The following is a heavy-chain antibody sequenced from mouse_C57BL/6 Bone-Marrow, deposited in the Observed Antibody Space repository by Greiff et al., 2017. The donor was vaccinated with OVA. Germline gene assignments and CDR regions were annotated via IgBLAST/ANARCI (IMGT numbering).Heavy chain of an antibody. CDR3: AREGDGYYGGFAY. V-gene: IGHV1-26*01. CDR2: INPNNGGT. J-gene: IGHJ3*01. Sequence: VQLQQSGPELVKPGASVKISCKASGYTFTDYYMNWVKQSHGKSLEWIGDINPNNGGTSYNQKFKGKATLTVDKSSSTAYMELRSLTSEDSAVYYWAREGDGYYGGFAYWGQGTLVTVSA. D-gene: IGHD2-3*01. CDR1: GYTFTDYY.